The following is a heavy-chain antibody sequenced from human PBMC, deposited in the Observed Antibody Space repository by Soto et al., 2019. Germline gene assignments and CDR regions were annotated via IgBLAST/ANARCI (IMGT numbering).Heavy chain of an antibody. V-gene: IGHV1-3*01. CDR3: ARVPGAGYSSGWYFFDF. CDR1: GYTFASYA. CDR2: INAGNGNT. J-gene: IGHJ1*01. D-gene: IGHD6-19*01. Sequence: ASVKVSCKDSGYTFASYAMHWVRQAPGQRLEWMGWINAGNGNTKYSQKFQGRVTITRDTSASTAYMELSSLRSEDTAVYYCARVPGAGYSSGWYFFDFWGQGTLVTVSS.